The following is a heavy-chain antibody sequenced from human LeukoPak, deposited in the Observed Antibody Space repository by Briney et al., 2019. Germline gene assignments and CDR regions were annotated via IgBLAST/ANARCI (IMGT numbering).Heavy chain of an antibody. D-gene: IGHD1-1*01. CDR2: IYHSGST. V-gene: IGHV4-4*02. CDR1: GGSISDSDW. Sequence: SGTLSLTCAVSGGSISDSDWWTWVRQPPGKGLEWIGEIYHSGSTNCNPSLKSRVTISVDKSKNQFSLKLSSVTAADTAVYYCARSVQVERPAFDIWGQGTMVTVSS. J-gene: IGHJ3*02. CDR3: ARSVQVERPAFDI.